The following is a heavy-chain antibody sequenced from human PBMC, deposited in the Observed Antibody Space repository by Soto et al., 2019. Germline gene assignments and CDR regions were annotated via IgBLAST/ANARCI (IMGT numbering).Heavy chain of an antibody. D-gene: IGHD4-17*01. Sequence: EVQLVESGGSLVQPGRSLRLSCAAAGFTFDDYAMHWVRQAPGKGLEWVSGISWHRGSIGYEGMVKRRFTIYRDNAKKSMYLKMSSLRAETTALYYCAKDPSDGAYGWLGHAFDLWGQGTMVTVSS. J-gene: IGHJ3*01. V-gene: IGHV3-9*01. CDR3: AKDPSDGAYGWLGHAFDL. CDR2: ISWHRGSI. CDR1: GFTFDDYA.